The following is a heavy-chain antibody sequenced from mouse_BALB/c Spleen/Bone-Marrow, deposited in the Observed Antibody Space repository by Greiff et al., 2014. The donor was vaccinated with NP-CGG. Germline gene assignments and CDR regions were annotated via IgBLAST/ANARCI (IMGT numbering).Heavy chain of an antibody. D-gene: IGHD2-13*01. V-gene: IGHV1S81*02. CDR3: TREGDSPFAY. CDR2: INPSNGGT. CDR1: GYTFTSYY. Sequence: VKLMESGAELVKPGASVKLSCKASGYTFTSYYMYWVKQRPGQGLEWIGEINPSNGGTNFNEKFKSEATLTVDKSSSTAYMQLSSLTSEDSAVYYCTREGDSPFAYWGQGTLVTVSA. J-gene: IGHJ3*01.